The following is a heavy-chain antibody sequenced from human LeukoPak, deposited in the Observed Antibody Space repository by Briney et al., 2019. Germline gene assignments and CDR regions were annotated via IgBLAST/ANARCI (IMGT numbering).Heavy chain of an antibody. Sequence: SETLSLTCTVSGGSISSYYWSWIRQPAGKGLEWIGRIYTSGSTNYNPSLKSRVTMSVDTSKNQFSLKLRSVTAADTAVYYCARDPGGWEMATTFDYWGQGTLVTVSS. CDR1: GGSISSYY. J-gene: IGHJ4*02. CDR2: IYTSGST. CDR3: ARDPGGWEMATTFDY. D-gene: IGHD5-24*01. V-gene: IGHV4-4*07.